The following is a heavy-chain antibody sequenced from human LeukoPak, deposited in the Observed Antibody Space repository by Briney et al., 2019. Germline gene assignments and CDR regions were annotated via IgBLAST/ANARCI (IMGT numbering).Heavy chain of an antibody. V-gene: IGHV4-38-2*01. CDR2: IYHSGST. Sequence: SETLSLTCAVSGYSISSGYYWGWIRQPPGKGLEWIGSIYHSGSTYYNPSLKSRVTISVDTSKNQFSLKLSSVTAADTAVYYCARVPNLNSNYIDYWGQGTLVTVSS. CDR3: ARVPNLNSNYIDY. D-gene: IGHD4-11*01. J-gene: IGHJ4*02. CDR1: GYSISSGYY.